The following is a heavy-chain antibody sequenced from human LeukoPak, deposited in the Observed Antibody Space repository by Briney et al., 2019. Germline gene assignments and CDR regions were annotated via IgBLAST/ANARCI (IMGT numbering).Heavy chain of an antibody. D-gene: IGHD1-1*01. V-gene: IGHV3-30*18. Sequence: GGSLRLSCAVSGFTFSSYGMHWVRQAPGKGLEWVAVISNDGSNKYYADSVKGRFTISRDNSKHMLSLQMNSLRAEDTAVYYCAKDLVQLERRSYYYYGMDVWGQGTTVTVSS. J-gene: IGHJ6*02. CDR3: AKDLVQLERRSYYYYGMDV. CDR2: ISNDGSNK. CDR1: GFTFSSYG.